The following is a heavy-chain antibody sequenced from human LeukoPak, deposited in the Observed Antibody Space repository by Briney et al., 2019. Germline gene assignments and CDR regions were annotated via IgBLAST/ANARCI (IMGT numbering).Heavy chain of an antibody. D-gene: IGHD3-22*01. CDR2: ISGSGGNT. V-gene: IGHV3-23*01. J-gene: IGHJ6*03. Sequence: GGSLRLSCAASGFTFSSYEMNWVRQAPGKGLEWVSAISGSGGNTDYADSVKGRFTISRDNSKNTLHLQINSLRAEDTAVYYCAKGPGDYYDSSGYYSYYYYMDVWGKGTTVTVSS. CDR3: AKGPGDYYDSSGYYSYYYYMDV. CDR1: GFTFSSYE.